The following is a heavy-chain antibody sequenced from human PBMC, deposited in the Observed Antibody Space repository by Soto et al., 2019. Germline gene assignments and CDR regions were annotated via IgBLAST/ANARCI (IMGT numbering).Heavy chain of an antibody. V-gene: IGHV4-31*03. CDR3: ARDSGGYGAFDY. J-gene: IGHJ4*02. CDR2: IYHSGGT. Sequence: QVQLQESGPGLVKPSQTLSLTCSVSAGSLSSNGYYWNWIRQHTGKGLEWIGYIYHSGGTYSSPSLRSRVSISGATANNQFSLKLSSVTAADTAVYYCARDSGGYGAFDYWGQGTLVTVSS. D-gene: IGHD1-26*01. CDR1: AGSLSSNGYY.